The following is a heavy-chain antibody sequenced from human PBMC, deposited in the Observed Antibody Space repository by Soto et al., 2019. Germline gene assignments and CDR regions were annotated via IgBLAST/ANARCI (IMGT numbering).Heavy chain of an antibody. CDR1: GGSVSSGSYY. V-gene: IGHV4-61*01. Sequence: PSETLSLTCTVSGGSVSSGSYYWSWIRQPPGKGLEWIGYIYYSGSTNYNPSLKSRVTISVDTSKNQFSLKLSSVTAADTAVYYCARDGGEGDSSGYYYFLSHGAFDIWGQGTMVTVSS. J-gene: IGHJ3*02. CDR3: ARDGGEGDSSGYYYFLSHGAFDI. CDR2: IYYSGST. D-gene: IGHD3-22*01.